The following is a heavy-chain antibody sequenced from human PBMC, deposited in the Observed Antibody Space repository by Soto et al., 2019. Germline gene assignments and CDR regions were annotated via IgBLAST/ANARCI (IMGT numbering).Heavy chain of an antibody. CDR2: IWYDGSNK. CDR1: GFTFSDYG. CDR3: ARSYYDSSGYYFYYFDY. Sequence: PGGSLRLSCAASGFTFSDYGMHWVRQTPGKGLEWVAVIWYDGSNKYYADSVKGRFTISRDNSKNTLYLQMNSLRAEDTAVYYCARSYYDSSGYYFYYFDYWGQGTLVTVSS. D-gene: IGHD3-22*01. J-gene: IGHJ4*02. V-gene: IGHV3-33*01.